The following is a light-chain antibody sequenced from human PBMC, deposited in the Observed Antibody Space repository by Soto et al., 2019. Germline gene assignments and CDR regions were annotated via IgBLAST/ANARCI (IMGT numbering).Light chain of an antibody. V-gene: IGLV2-14*03. J-gene: IGLJ2*01. Sequence: QSVLTQPASVSGSPGQSITISCTGTSSDVGSYNYVSWYQQHPGKAPKLMIYDVSYRPSGVSNRFSGSKSGNTASLTISGLQAEDEADYYCSSYTDINTDVVFGQGTKLNVL. CDR3: SSYTDINTDVV. CDR2: DVS. CDR1: SSDVGSYNY.